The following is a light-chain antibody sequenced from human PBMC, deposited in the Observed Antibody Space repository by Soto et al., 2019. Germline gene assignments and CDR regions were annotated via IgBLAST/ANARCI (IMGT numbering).Light chain of an antibody. V-gene: IGKV4-1*01. J-gene: IGKJ1*01. Sequence: DIVMTQSPDSLAVSLGERATINCKSSQRVLYSPNNKNYLAWYQQKPGQPPKLLVYWASTRESGVPDRFSGSGSGTDFTLTINSLQAEDVAVYYCQQYSNTPQTFGQGTKVEIK. CDR3: QQYSNTPQT. CDR2: WAS. CDR1: QRVLYSPNNKNY.